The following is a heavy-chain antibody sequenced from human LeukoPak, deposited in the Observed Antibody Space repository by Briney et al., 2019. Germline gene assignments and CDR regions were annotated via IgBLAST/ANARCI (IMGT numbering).Heavy chain of an antibody. Sequence: GGSLRLSCAASGFTFSSYSMNWVRQAPGKGLEWVSSISSSSSYIYYADSVKGRFTISRDNAKNSLYLQMNSLRAEDTAVYYCARDGLGYSSSWHLFDYWGQGTLVTVSS. D-gene: IGHD6-13*01. CDR3: ARDGLGYSSSWHLFDY. CDR1: GFTFSSYS. J-gene: IGHJ4*02. CDR2: ISSSSSYI. V-gene: IGHV3-21*01.